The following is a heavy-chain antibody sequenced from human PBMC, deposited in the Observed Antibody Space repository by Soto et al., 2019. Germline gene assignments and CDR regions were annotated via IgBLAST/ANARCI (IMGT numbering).Heavy chain of an antibody. J-gene: IGHJ3*02. CDR3: ARGYDSSGYFAFDI. CDR1: GYTFTSYW. CDR2: IDPSDSYN. V-gene: IGHV5-10-1*01. D-gene: IGHD3-22*01. Sequence: GESLNISCKGSGYTFTSYWITWVRQMPGKGLEWMGRIDPSDSYNNYSPSFQGHVTISADKSIRTAYLQWSSLKASDTAMYYCARGYDSSGYFAFDIWGQGTKVTVSS.